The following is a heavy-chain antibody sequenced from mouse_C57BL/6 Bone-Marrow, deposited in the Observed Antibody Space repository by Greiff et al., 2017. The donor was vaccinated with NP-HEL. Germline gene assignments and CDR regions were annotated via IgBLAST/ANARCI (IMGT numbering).Heavy chain of an antibody. CDR3: ARAGDYLYYFDY. CDR1: GYTFTSYG. CDR2: IYIGTGYT. Sequence: EVQLQQSGAELVRPGSSVKMSCKTSGYTFTSYGINWVKQRPGQGLEWIGYIYIGTGYTEYNEKFKGKATLTSDTYSSTAYMQLSRLASEDAAIYVCARAGDYLYYFDYWGQGTTLTVSS. J-gene: IGHJ2*01. V-gene: IGHV1-58*01. D-gene: IGHD2-4*01.